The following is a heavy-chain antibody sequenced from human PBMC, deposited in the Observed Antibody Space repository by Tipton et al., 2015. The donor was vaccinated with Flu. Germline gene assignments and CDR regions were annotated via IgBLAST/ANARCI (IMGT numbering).Heavy chain of an antibody. CDR1: GGSFSSHY. CDR2: IYFSGVS. CDR3: ARGLYMGPEWSSESFGLDV. V-gene: IGHV4-59*11. D-gene: IGHD3-3*01. Sequence: TLSLTCTFSGGSFSSHYWSWIRQPPGKGLEWIGNIYFSGVSNYNPSLRSRLAILADTSKKQFSLNLSAVTAADTAVYYCARGLYMGPEWSSESFGLDVWGQGTTVIVSS. J-gene: IGHJ6*02.